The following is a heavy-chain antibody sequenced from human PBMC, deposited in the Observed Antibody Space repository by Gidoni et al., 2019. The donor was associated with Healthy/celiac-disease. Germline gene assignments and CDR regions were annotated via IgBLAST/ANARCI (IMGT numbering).Heavy chain of an antibody. CDR1: GGSISSYY. Sequence: QVQLQESGPGLVKPSETLSLTCTVSGGSISSYYWSWIRQPPGKGLEWIGYIYYSGSTNYNPSLKSRVTISVDTSKNQFSLKLSSVTAADTAVYYCARDLGWEVAGFDYWGQGTLVTVSS. D-gene: IGHD6-19*01. V-gene: IGHV4-59*01. J-gene: IGHJ4*02. CDR3: ARDLGWEVAGFDY. CDR2: IYYSGST.